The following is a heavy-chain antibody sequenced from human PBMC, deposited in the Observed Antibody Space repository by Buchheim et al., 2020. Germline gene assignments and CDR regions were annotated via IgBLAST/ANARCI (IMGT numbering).Heavy chain of an antibody. CDR1: GGSISSGDYY. D-gene: IGHD2-8*01. CDR2: IYYSGST. Sequence: QVQLQESGPGLVKPSQTLSLTCTVSGGSISSGDYYWSWIRQPPGKGLEWIGYIYYSGSTYYNPSLKSRVTISVDTSKNQFSLKLSSVTAADTAVYYCARESRYCTNGVCYGGYYFDYWGQGTL. CDR3: ARESRYCTNGVCYGGYYFDY. J-gene: IGHJ4*02. V-gene: IGHV4-30-4*01.